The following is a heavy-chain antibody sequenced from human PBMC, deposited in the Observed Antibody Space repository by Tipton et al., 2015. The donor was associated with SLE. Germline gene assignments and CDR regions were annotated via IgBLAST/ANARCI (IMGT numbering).Heavy chain of an antibody. V-gene: IGHV4-38-2*01. D-gene: IGHD3-16*01. Sequence: TLSLTCAVSGYSISSGYYWGWIRQPPGKGLEWIGSIYHSGSTYYNPSLKSRVTISVDTSKNQFSLKLSSVTAADTAVYYCAGGTGITYFDYWGQGTLVTVSS. CDR1: GYSISSGYY. CDR3: AGGTGITYFDY. J-gene: IGHJ4*02. CDR2: IYHSGST.